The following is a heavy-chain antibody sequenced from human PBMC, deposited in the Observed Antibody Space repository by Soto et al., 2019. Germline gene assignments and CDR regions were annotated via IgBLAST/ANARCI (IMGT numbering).Heavy chain of an antibody. CDR3: AKAQSCEFHNWFDP. CDR2: IHYSGET. J-gene: IGHJ5*02. Sequence: SETLSLTCTVTGGSISPYYWSWIRQPPGRGLEWIGHIHYSGETNYNPSLKSRVTISVDTSTNQFSLKLSSVSAADTAVYYCAKAQSCEFHNWFDPWGQGTLVTVSS. D-gene: IGHD3-10*01. CDR1: GGSISPYY. V-gene: IGHV4-59*01.